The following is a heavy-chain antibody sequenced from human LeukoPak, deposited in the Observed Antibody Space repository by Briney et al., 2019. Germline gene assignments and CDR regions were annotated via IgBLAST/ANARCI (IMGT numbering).Heavy chain of an antibody. Sequence: GGSLRLSCAASGFTFSSYAMHWVRQAPGKGLEWVAAISYDGSNKYYADSVKGRFTISRDNSKNTLYLQMNSLRAEDTAVYYCARGGYSSAPDAFDIWGQGTMVTVSS. CDR1: GFTFSSYA. D-gene: IGHD6-19*01. CDR3: ARGGYSSAPDAFDI. CDR2: ISYDGSNK. J-gene: IGHJ3*02. V-gene: IGHV3-30-3*01.